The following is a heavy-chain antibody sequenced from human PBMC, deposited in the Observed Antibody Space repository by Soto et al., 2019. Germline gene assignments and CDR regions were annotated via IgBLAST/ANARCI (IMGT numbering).Heavy chain of an antibody. Sequence: QVQLVESGGGVVQPGRSLRLSRAASGFTFSSYAMHWVRQAPGKGLEWVAVISYDGSNKYYADSVKGRFTISRDNSKNTLYLQMNSRRAEDTAVYYCAREEPSGEGAYDYWGQGTLVTVSS. CDR1: GFTFSSYA. CDR2: ISYDGSNK. V-gene: IGHV3-30-3*01. D-gene: IGHD1-26*01. J-gene: IGHJ4*02. CDR3: AREEPSGEGAYDY.